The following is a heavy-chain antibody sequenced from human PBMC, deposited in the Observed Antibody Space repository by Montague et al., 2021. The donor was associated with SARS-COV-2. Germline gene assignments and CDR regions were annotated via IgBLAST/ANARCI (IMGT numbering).Heavy chain of an antibody. CDR2: GSNK. J-gene: IGHJ4*02. CDR3: ARDPSWCSRFGEVGY. D-gene: IGHD3-10*01. Sequence: GSNKYYADSVKGRFTISRDNSKNTLYLQMTSLRAEDTAVYYCARDPSWCSRFGEVGYWGQGT. V-gene: IGHV3-33*01.